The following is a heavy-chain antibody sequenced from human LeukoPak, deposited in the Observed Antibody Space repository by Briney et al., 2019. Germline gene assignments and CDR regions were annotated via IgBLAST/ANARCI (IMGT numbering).Heavy chain of an antibody. D-gene: IGHD3-3*01. J-gene: IGHJ5*02. CDR3: ASPTVMDFWSGYYNNWFNP. CDR1: GGSISRSSYY. V-gene: IGHV4-39*01. Sequence: SETLSLTCTVSGGSISRSSYYWGWIRQPPGKGLEWIGSIYYSGSTYYNPSLKSRVTISVHTSKNQFSLKLSSVTAADTAVYYCASPTVMDFWSGYYNNWFNPWGQGTRVTVSS. CDR2: IYYSGST.